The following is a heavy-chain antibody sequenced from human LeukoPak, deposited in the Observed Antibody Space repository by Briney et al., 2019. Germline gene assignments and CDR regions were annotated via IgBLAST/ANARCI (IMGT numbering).Heavy chain of an antibody. Sequence: PSEPLSLTCTVWGRPMSSFYGSWLRQPPGRGRVWLGYIYYSGCPNYNPSLKSRVTISVDTSKNQFSLKLSSVTGAGAAVYYCARHQSGLVGAIDYWGRGNLVTVSS. J-gene: IGHJ4*02. CDR2: IYYSGCP. CDR1: GRPMSSFY. V-gene: IGHV4-59*08. CDR3: ARHQSGLVGAIDY. D-gene: IGHD1-26*01.